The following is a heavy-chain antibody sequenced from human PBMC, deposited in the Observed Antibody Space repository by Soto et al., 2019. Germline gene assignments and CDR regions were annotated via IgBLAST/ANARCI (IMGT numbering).Heavy chain of an antibody. V-gene: IGHV3-23*01. CDR1: ESTIKRYA. J-gene: IGHJ3*01. CDR2: ITGNSARI. Sequence: GCSLRLSCAASESTIKRYAMSWVRQAPGKGLEWVSGITGNSARIYYADSVRGRFTISRDNSKNTLYLQMDTLRAEDTAIYYCAKNGDFDYDAFDVWGQGTVVTVSS. CDR3: AKNGDFDYDAFDV. D-gene: IGHD3-16*01.